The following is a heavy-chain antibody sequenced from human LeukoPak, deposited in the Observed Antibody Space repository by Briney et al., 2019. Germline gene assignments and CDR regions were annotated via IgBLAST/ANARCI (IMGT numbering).Heavy chain of an antibody. Sequence: SETLSLTCTVSGGSISSGSYYWSWIRQPAGKGLEWIGRIYTSGSTNYNPSLKSRVTISVDTSKNQFSLKLSSVTAADTAVYYCARTLLAGYCTNGVCGVWFDPWGQGTLVTVSS. J-gene: IGHJ5*02. CDR1: GGSISSGSYY. V-gene: IGHV4-61*02. CDR3: ARTLLAGYCTNGVCGVWFDP. D-gene: IGHD2-8*01. CDR2: IYTSGST.